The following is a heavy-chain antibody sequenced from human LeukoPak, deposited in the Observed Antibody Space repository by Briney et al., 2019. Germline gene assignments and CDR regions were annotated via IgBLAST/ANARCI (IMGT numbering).Heavy chain of an antibody. Sequence: GGSLRLSCAASGFTFSDYYMSWIRQAPGKGLEWASYISSSGSTIYYADSVKGRFTISRDNAKNSLYLQMNSLRAEDTAVYYCARTYYDSSGYYIDYWGQGTLVTVSS. D-gene: IGHD3-22*01. CDR1: GFTFSDYY. J-gene: IGHJ4*03. CDR2: ISSSGSTI. CDR3: ARTYYDSSGYYIDY. V-gene: IGHV3-11*01.